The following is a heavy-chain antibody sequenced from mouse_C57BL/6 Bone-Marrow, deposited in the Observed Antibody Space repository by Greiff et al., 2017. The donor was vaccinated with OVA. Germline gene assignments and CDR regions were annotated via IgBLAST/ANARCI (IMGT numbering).Heavy chain of an antibody. V-gene: IGHV1-26*01. CDR2: INPNNGGT. D-gene: IGHD2-5*01. Sequence: VQLQQSGPELVKPGASVKISCKASGYTFTDYYMNWVKQSHGKSLEWIGDINPNNGGTSYNQKFKGKATLTVDKSSSTAYMELRSLTSEDSAVYYCARYYSNYVEGRAMDYWGQGTSVTVSS. CDR3: ARYYSNYVEGRAMDY. CDR1: GYTFTDYY. J-gene: IGHJ4*01.